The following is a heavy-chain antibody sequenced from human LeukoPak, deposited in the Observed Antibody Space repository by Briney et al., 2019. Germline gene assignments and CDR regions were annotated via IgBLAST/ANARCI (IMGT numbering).Heavy chain of an antibody. D-gene: IGHD3-22*01. CDR3: ARLGMAASYFYDSSGDKFDY. Sequence: SETLSLTCTVSGGSISSYCWSWIRQHPGKGLEWMGHIYYSGTVYYNPSLRSRVSISVDTSKNQFSLRLSSVTVADTAVYYCARLGMAASYFYDSSGDKFDYWGQGTLVTVSS. J-gene: IGHJ4*02. CDR1: GGSISSYC. V-gene: IGHV4-59*06. CDR2: IYYSGTV.